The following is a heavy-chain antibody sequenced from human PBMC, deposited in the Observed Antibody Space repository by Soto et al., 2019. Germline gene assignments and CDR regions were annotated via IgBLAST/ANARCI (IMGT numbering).Heavy chain of an antibody. CDR3: ARQGHIAVAGTGYFDY. V-gene: IGHV4-34*01. CDR1: GGSFSGYY. J-gene: IGHJ4*02. Sequence: PSETLSLKCGVCGGSFSGYYWTWIRQPQGTGLEWIGEINHSGSTNYNPSLKSRVTISVDTSKNQFSLKLSSVTAADTAVYYCARQGHIAVAGTGYFDYWGQGTLVTVSS. D-gene: IGHD6-19*01. CDR2: INHSGST.